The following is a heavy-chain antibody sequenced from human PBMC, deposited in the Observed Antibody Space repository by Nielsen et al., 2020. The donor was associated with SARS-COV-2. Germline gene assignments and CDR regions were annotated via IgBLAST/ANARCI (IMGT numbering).Heavy chain of an antibody. D-gene: IGHD6-19*01. J-gene: IGHJ6*02. CDR2: ISYDGSNK. CDR1: GFTFSSYG. V-gene: IGHV3-30*18. CDR3: AKEYSSGRYYYYYGMDV. Sequence: GESLKISCAASGFTFSSYGMHWVRQAPGKGLEWVAVISYDGSNKYYADSVKGRFTISRDNSKNTLYLQMNSLRAEDTAVYYCAKEYSSGRYYYYYGMDVWGQGTTVTVSS.